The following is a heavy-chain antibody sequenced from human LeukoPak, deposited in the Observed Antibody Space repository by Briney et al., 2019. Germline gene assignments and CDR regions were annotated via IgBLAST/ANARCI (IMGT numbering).Heavy chain of an antibody. CDR2: ISGSGGST. V-gene: IGHV3-23*01. D-gene: IGHD3-10*01. CDR1: GFTFSSYA. CDR3: AKDSSITMVRGPPPYYFDY. Sequence: GRSLRLSCAASGFTFSSYAMSWVRQAPGKGLEWVSAISGSGGSTYYADSVKGRFTISRDNSKNTLYLQMNSLRAEDTAVYYCAKDSSITMVRGPPPYYFDYWGQGTLVTVSS. J-gene: IGHJ4*02.